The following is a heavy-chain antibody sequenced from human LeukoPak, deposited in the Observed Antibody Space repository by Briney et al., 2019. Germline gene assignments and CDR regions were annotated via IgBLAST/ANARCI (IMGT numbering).Heavy chain of an antibody. CDR2: IWHDGSNK. Sequence: PGGSLRLSCTASGFTFRSFGMHWVRQAPGKGLEWVAVIWHDGSNKDYADSVRGRFTISRDNSKNTVHLQMNSLTAEDTAVYYCAGDHGADDPIDYWGQGTLVTVSS. CDR1: GFTFRSFG. J-gene: IGHJ4*02. D-gene: IGHD4/OR15-4a*01. CDR3: AGDHGADDPIDY. V-gene: IGHV3-33*01.